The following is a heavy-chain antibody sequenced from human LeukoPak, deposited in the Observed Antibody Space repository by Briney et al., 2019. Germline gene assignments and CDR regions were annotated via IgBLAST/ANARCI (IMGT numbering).Heavy chain of an antibody. J-gene: IGHJ3*02. CDR3: ARAPQQLPYDTFDI. CDR2: IYYSGST. V-gene: IGHV4-59*01. Sequence: SETLSLTCTVSGGSISSYYWSWIRQPPGKGLEWIGYIYYSGSTYYNPSLKSRVTISVDTSKNQFSLKLSSVTAADTAVYYCARAPQQLPYDTFDIWGQGTMVTVSS. D-gene: IGHD6-13*01. CDR1: GGSISSYY.